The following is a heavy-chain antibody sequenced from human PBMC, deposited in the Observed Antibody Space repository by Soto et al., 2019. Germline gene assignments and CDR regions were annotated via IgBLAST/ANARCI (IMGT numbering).Heavy chain of an antibody. CDR2: INPNSGDT. Sequence: ASVKVSCKASGYIFTGYYINWVRQAPGQGLEWMGWINPNSGDTSYLQKFQGRVSMTTDTSINTAYMELTRVTSDDTAVYYCARPFCSSGSCHNWFDSWGQGTLVTVSS. J-gene: IGHJ5*01. CDR1: GYIFTGYY. CDR3: ARPFCSSGSCHNWFDS. D-gene: IGHD2-2*01. V-gene: IGHV1-2*02.